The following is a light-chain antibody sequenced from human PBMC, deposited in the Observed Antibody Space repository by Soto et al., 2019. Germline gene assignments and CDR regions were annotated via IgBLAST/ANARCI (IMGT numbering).Light chain of an antibody. CDR1: NSNIGNNY. J-gene: IGLJ2*01. Sequence: QSVLTQPPSASGTPGQRVTISCSGSNSNIGNNYVYRYQQLPGTAPKLLIYRNDQRPSGVPDRFSGSKSGTSASLAISGLRSEHEADYYCAAWDDSLSGVVFGGGTKLTVL. CDR2: RND. CDR3: AAWDDSLSGVV. V-gene: IGLV1-47*01.